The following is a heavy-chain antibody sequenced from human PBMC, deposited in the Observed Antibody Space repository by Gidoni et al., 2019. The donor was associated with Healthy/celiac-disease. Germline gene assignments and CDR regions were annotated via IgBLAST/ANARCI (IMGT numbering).Heavy chain of an antibody. Sequence: EVQLVESGGGLIQPGGSLRLSCAASGFTVSSNYMSWVRQAPGKGLEGVSVIYSGGSTYYADSVKGRFTISRDNSKNTLYLQMNSLRAEDTAVYYCACPYYSSSWYYFDYWGQGTLVTVSS. CDR1: GFTVSSNY. CDR2: IYSGGST. V-gene: IGHV3-53*01. CDR3: ACPYYSSSWYYFDY. D-gene: IGHD6-13*01. J-gene: IGHJ4*02.